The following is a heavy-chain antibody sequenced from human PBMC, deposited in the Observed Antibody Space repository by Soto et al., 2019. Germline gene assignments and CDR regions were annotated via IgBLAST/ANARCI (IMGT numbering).Heavy chain of an antibody. CDR3: AKDLVGYSSGWYDPLDV. CDR2: ISYDGSNK. V-gene: IGHV3-30*18. J-gene: IGHJ6*02. D-gene: IGHD6-19*01. CDR1: GFTFSSYG. Sequence: QVQLVESGGGVVQPGRSLRLSCAASGFTFSSYGMHWVRQAPGKGLEWVAVISYDGSNKYYADSVKGRFTISRDNSKNTLYLQMNSLRAEDTAVYYCAKDLVGYSSGWYDPLDVWGQGTTVTVSS.